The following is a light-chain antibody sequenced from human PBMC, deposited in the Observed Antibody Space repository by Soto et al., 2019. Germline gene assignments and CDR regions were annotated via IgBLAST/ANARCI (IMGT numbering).Light chain of an antibody. CDR2: AAS. J-gene: IGKJ4*01. Sequence: IWMTQSPSLLSASTGDRVTISFRASQSISTWLAWYQQRPGKAPKLLIFAASSLQSGVPSRFSGSGSGTHFTLTISSLQPEDFATYHCQQADSFPVFGGGTKVDIK. V-gene: IGKV1D-12*01. CDR3: QQADSFPV. CDR1: QSISTW.